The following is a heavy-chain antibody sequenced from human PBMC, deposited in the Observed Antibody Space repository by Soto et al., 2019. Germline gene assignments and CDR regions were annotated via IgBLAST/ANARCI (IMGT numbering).Heavy chain of an antibody. D-gene: IGHD2-2*01. J-gene: IGHJ6*02. CDR1: GFTFSSYA. Sequence: GGSLRLSCAASGFTFSSYAMSWVRQAPGKGLEWVSAISGSGGSTYYADSVKGRFTISRDNSKNTLYLQMNSLRAEDTAVYYCAKFYAAIYYYGLDVWGQGTTVPVSS. CDR3: AKFYAAIYYYGLDV. V-gene: IGHV3-23*01. CDR2: ISGSGGST.